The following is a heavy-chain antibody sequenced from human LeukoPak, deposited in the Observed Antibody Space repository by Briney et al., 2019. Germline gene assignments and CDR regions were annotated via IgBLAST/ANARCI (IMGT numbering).Heavy chain of an antibody. V-gene: IGHV1-18*01. D-gene: IGHD6-19*01. CDR1: GYTFTSYG. Sequence: ASVKVSCKASGYTFTSYGINWVRQAPGQGLEWMGWISAYNGNTNYAQKLQGRVTMTTDTSTSTAYMELRSLRSDDTAVYYCARVSSDFNWFDPWGQGTLVTVSS. J-gene: IGHJ5*02. CDR3: ARVSSDFNWFDP. CDR2: ISAYNGNT.